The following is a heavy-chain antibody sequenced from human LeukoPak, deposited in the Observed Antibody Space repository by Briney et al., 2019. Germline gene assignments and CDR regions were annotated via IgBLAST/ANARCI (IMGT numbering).Heavy chain of an antibody. Sequence: GESLKISCKGSGYPFDNYWIGWVRQMPGKGLEWMGIINPDDSDARYSPSFQGQVTISADKSISTAYLQWSSLKASDTAMYFCARLGAVWYPFEYWGQGSLVTVSP. V-gene: IGHV5-51*01. D-gene: IGHD6-13*01. CDR3: ARLGAVWYPFEY. J-gene: IGHJ4*02. CDR2: INPDDSDA. CDR1: GYPFDNYW.